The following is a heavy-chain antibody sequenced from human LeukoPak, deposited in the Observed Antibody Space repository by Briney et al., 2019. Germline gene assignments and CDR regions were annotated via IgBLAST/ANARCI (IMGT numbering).Heavy chain of an antibody. CDR3: ARDEWSGTPYYFDY. Sequence: GGSLRLSCAVAGFTVSSDWMIWVRQAPGKGLEWVSYITSSSSTTYYADSVKGRFSVSRDNAKNSLYLQMTSLRAEDTAAYYCARDEWSGTPYYFDYWGQGTLVTVSS. CDR1: GFTVSSDW. D-gene: IGHD3-10*01. CDR2: ITSSSSTT. V-gene: IGHV3-48*01. J-gene: IGHJ4*02.